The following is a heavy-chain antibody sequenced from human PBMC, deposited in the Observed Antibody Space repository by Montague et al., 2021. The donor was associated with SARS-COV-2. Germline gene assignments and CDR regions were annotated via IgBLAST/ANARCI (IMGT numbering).Heavy chain of an antibody. J-gene: IGHJ4*02. CDR1: GGSIGTSSHF. D-gene: IGHD3-9*01. CDR2: IYSSGTT. Sequence: SETLSLTCTVSGGSIGTSSHFWGWVRQPPGKGLEWIGIIYSSGTTSYIPSLKSRLTISSDTSKNQFSLRLASVTAAGTAVYYCARFREDGDVLDYWGQGNPVTVSS. CDR3: ARFREDGDVLDY. V-gene: IGHV4-39*07.